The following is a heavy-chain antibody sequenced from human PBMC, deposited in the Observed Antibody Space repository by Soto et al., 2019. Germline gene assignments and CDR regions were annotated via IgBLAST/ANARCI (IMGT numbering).Heavy chain of an antibody. Sequence: PSETLSVNWIVFGGSISSKKNYCIWIRQHPGKGLEWIGYIYYSGNTYYNPSLKIRVTILVDTSKNQFSLKVSSVTAAGTSVFYCASLIGGWQSWFAPRGQGTVVPVSS. D-gene: IGHD3-16*02. J-gene: IGHJ5*02. V-gene: IGHV4-31*02. CDR1: GGSISSKKNY. CDR3: ASLIGGWQSWFAP. CDR2: IYYSGNT.